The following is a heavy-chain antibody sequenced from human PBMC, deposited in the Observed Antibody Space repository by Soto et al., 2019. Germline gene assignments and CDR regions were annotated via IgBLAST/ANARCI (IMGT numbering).Heavy chain of an antibody. CDR1: GYTFTGYY. J-gene: IGHJ6*02. Sequence: ASVKVSCKASGYTFTGYYMHWVRQAPGQGLEWMGWINPNSGGTNYAQKFQGWVTMTRDTSISTAYMELSRLRSDDTAVYYCARGSGSYVFGVVIMPDYYYGMDVWGQGTTVTVSS. V-gene: IGHV1-2*04. D-gene: IGHD3-3*01. CDR3: ARGSGSYVFGVVIMPDYYYGMDV. CDR2: INPNSGGT.